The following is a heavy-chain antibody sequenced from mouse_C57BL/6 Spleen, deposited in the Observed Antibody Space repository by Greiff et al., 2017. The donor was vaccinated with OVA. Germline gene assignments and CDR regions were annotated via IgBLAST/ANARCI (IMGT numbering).Heavy chain of an antibody. J-gene: IGHJ2*01. V-gene: IGHV1-15*01. Sequence: QVQLQQSGAELVRPGASVPLSCQASGYTFTDYEMHWVKQTPVHGLEWIGAIDPETGGTAYNQKFKGKAILTADKSSSTAYMELRSLTSEDSAVYYCTRREWDLYYFDYWGQGTTLTVSS. CDR1: GYTFTDYE. CDR2: IDPETGGT. CDR3: TRREWDLYYFDY. D-gene: IGHD1-3*01.